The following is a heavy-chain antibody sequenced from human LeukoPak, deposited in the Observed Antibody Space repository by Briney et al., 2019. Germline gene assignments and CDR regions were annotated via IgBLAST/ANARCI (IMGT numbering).Heavy chain of an antibody. D-gene: IGHD1-1*01. CDR2: IYHSGST. Sequence: SETLSLTCTVSGYFISSGYYWGWIRQPPGKGLEWIGSIYHSGSTYYNPSLKSRVTISVDTSKNQFSLKLSSVTAADTAVYYCARTTRGYDDFDIWGQGTMVTVSS. CDR1: GYFISSGYY. J-gene: IGHJ3*02. CDR3: ARTTRGYDDFDI. V-gene: IGHV4-38-2*02.